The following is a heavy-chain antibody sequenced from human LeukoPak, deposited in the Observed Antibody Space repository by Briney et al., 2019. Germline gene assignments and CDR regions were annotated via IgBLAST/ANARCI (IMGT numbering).Heavy chain of an antibody. CDR2: ISSSGSTI. CDR1: GFTFSSYE. D-gene: IGHD1-1*01. Sequence: GGSLRLSCAASGFTFSSYEMNWVRQAPGKGLEWVSYISSSGSTIYYADSVKGRFTISRDNAKNSLYLQMNSLRAEDTAVYYCAREGTTGTTYYYYGMDVWGKGTTVTVSS. V-gene: IGHV3-48*03. J-gene: IGHJ6*04. CDR3: AREGTTGTTYYYYGMDV.